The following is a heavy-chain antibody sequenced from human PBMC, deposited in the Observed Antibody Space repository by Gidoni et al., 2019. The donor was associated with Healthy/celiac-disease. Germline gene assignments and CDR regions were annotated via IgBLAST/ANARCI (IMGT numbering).Heavy chain of an antibody. CDR1: GGSISSYY. J-gene: IGHJ3*02. V-gene: IGHV4-59*01. D-gene: IGHD1-26*01. CDR2: IYYSGST. Sequence: QVQLQESGPGLVKPSETLSLTCTVSGGSISSYYWSWIRQPPGKGLEWIGYIYYSGSTNYNPSLKSRVTISVDTSKNQFSLKLSSVTAADTAVYYCARDRGSYGAFDIWGQGTMVTVSS. CDR3: ARDRGSYGAFDI.